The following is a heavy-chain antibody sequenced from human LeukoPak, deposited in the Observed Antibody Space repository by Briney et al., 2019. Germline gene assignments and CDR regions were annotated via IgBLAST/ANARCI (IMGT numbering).Heavy chain of an antibody. CDR3: ARVGALRIQLWLPY. Sequence: ASVKVSCKASGYTFTGYYMHWERQAPGQGLEWMGRINPNSGGTNYAQKFQGRATMTRDTSISTAYMELSRLRSDDTAVYYCARVGALRIQLWLPYWGQGTLVTVSS. CDR2: INPNSGGT. V-gene: IGHV1-2*06. D-gene: IGHD5-18*01. J-gene: IGHJ4*02. CDR1: GYTFTGYY.